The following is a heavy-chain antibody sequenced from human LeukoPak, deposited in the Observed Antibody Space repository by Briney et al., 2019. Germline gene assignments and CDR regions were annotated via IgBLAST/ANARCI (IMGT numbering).Heavy chain of an antibody. CDR1: GFTFSGYG. V-gene: IGHV3-33*01. CDR3: ARDPTGMGYGSGYDY. J-gene: IGHJ4*02. CDR2: IWYDGSNK. D-gene: IGHD6-19*01. Sequence: GRSLRLSCAASGFTFSGYGMHWVRQAPGKGLEWVAVIWYDGSNKHYADSVKGRFTISRDNSKNTLYLQMNSLRAEDTAVYYCARDPTGMGYGSGYDYWGQGTLVTVSS.